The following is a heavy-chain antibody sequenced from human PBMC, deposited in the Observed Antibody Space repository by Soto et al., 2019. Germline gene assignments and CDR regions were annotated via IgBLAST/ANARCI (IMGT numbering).Heavy chain of an antibody. CDR3: ARGPVAGHFDY. D-gene: IGHD6-19*01. CDR1: GFTFSSYA. CDR2: ISYDGSNK. V-gene: IGHV3-30-3*01. Sequence: GGSLRLSCAASGFTFSSYAMHWVRQAPGKGLEWVAVISYDGSNKYYADSVKGRFTISGDNSKNTLYLQMNSLRAEDTAVYYCARGPVAGHFDYWGQGTLVTVSS. J-gene: IGHJ4*02.